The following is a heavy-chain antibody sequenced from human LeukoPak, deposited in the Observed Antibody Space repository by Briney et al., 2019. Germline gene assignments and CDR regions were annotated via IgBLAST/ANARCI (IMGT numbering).Heavy chain of an antibody. V-gene: IGHV3-23*01. CDR1: GFTFSSYA. Sequence: GGSLRLSCAASGFTFSSYAMTWVRQAPGRGLEWVAVIGPGSSDIHCADSVEGRFTISRDNSMNTLYLQMNSLRAEDTATYYCAKYCGGDCFRYFDCWGQGALVTVSS. J-gene: IGHJ4*02. D-gene: IGHD2-21*02. CDR3: AKYCGGDCFRYFDC. CDR2: IGPGSSDI.